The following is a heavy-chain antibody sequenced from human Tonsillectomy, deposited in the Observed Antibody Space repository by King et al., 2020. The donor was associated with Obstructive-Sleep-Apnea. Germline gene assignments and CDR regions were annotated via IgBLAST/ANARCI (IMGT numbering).Heavy chain of an antibody. V-gene: IGHV1-2*05. J-gene: IGHJ4*02. CDR1: GYTFTGYY. Sequence: QLVQSGAEVKKPGASVKVYCKASGYTFTGYYMHWVRQAPGQGLEWMGRINPNSGGTNYAQKFQGRVTMTMDTSISPAYMELGRMRSDDTVVHYSAIGRGGIWDDSSCYEFDYWGQGTLVTVSS. CDR3: AIGRGGIWDDSSCYEFDY. CDR2: INPNSGGT. D-gene: IGHD3-22*01.